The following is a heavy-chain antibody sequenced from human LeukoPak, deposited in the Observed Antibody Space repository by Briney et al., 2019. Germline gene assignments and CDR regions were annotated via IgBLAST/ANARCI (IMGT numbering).Heavy chain of an antibody. CDR2: IRYDGSNK. Sequence: GGSLRLSCAASGFTFSNYGMHWVRQAPGKGLEWVTFIRYDGSNKYYAESVKGRFTISRDNSKKTLYLQMNSLRADDTAVYYCAKDSNYYHSSGYSNPLLVWGQGTLVTVSS. CDR3: AKDSNYYHSSGYSNPLLV. D-gene: IGHD3-22*01. V-gene: IGHV3-30*02. CDR1: GFTFSNYG. J-gene: IGHJ4*02.